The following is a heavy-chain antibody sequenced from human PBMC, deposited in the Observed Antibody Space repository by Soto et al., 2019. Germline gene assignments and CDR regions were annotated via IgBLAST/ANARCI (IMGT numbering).Heavy chain of an antibody. Sequence: GASVKVSCKASGYTFTSYAMHWVRQAPGQRLEWMGWINAGNGNTKYSQKFQGRVTITRDTSASTAYMELSSLRSEDTAVYYCARDHDPWFYYVMDVWGQGTTVTVSS. J-gene: IGHJ6*02. D-gene: IGHD3-10*01. CDR3: ARDHDPWFYYVMDV. CDR2: INAGNGNT. V-gene: IGHV1-3*01. CDR1: GYTFTSYA.